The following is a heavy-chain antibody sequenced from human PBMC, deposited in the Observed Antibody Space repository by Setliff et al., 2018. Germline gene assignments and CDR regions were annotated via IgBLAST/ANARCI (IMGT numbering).Heavy chain of an antibody. D-gene: IGHD4-17*01. CDR1: GDSISSSSYY. J-gene: IGHJ3*02. CDR3: ARDPLTTNRRRAFDI. Sequence: PSETLSLTCTVSGDSISSSSYYWGWIRQPPGKGLEWIGCIYYSGSTYYNPSLKSRVTISVDTSKNQFSLKLSSVTAADTAVYYCARDPLTTNRRRAFDIWGQGTMVTVSS. CDR2: IYYSGST. V-gene: IGHV4-39*07.